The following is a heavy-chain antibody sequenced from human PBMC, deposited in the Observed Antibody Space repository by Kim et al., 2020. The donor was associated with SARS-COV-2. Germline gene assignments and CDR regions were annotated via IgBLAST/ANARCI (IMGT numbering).Heavy chain of an antibody. D-gene: IGHD3-3*01. V-gene: IGHV3-53*01. Sequence: DTVKGRFTISRDNSKNTLYLQMNSRRAEDTAVYYCASFRVRVLDNWFDPWGQGTLVTVSS. J-gene: IGHJ5*02. CDR3: ASFRVRVLDNWFDP.